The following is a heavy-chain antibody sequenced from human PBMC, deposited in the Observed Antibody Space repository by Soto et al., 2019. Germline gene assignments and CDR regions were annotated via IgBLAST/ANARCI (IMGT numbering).Heavy chain of an antibody. D-gene: IGHD7-27*01. CDR1: GFTFSSYA. Sequence: EVQLLESGGGLVQPGGSLRLSCAASGFTFSSYAMSWVRQAPGKGLEWVTAISGSGGSTYYADSVKGRFTISRDNSKNTLYLQMNSLRAEDTAVYYCARVTGDRGNRNFDYWGQGTLVTVSS. CDR2: ISGSGGST. V-gene: IGHV3-23*01. J-gene: IGHJ4*02. CDR3: ARVTGDRGNRNFDY.